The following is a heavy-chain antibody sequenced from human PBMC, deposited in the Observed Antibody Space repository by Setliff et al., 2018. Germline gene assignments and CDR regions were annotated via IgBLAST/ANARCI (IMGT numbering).Heavy chain of an antibody. V-gene: IGHV1-46*01. J-gene: IGHJ4*02. CDR1: GYVFTGYY. CDR2: VNPRTGST. D-gene: IGHD2-21*01. Sequence: ASVKVSCKASGYVFTGYYIHWVRHAPGQGFEWMGSVNPRTGSTAYAARFQGRITLTRDTSATTVYMTLGSRRSDDTAVYFCARDAVSNFDRGDSPAYWGRGTLVTVSS. CDR3: ARDAVSNFDRGDSPAY.